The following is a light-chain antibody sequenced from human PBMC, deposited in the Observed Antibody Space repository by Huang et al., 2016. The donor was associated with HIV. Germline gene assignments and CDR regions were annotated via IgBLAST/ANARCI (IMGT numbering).Light chain of an antibody. J-gene: IGKJ2*01. CDR1: QNVRSS. CDR2: GAS. CDR3: QQYENWPPEYT. V-gene: IGKV3-15*01. Sequence: EIVLTQSPAILSVSPGERATLSCRASQNVRSSFAWYQQRPGQPPRLLISGASTRATCIPARFSGSGSGTEFTLTISSLQSEDFAVYYCQQYENWPPEYTFGQGTKLEL.